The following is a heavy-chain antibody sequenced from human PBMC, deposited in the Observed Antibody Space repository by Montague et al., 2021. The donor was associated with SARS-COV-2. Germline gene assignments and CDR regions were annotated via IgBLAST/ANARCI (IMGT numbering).Heavy chain of an antibody. V-gene: IGHV4-34*01. CDR3: ARLGDGIVPSPILGLGPYYSFYYMDV. D-gene: IGHD2-2*02. J-gene: IGHJ6*03. Sequence: LRLSCAASGFTFSSYSMNWVRQPPGKGLEWIGEISQSGNTKYNPSLQSRVSISLDTSRNQFSLKVSSVTAADTAIYYCARLGDGIVPSPILGLGPYYSFYYMDVWGEGTTVTVSS. CDR1: GFTFSSYS. CDR2: ISQSGNT.